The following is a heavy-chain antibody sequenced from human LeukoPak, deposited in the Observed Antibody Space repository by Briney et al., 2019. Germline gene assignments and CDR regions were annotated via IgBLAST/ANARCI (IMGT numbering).Heavy chain of an antibody. J-gene: IGHJ4*02. CDR2: ISGSTTYI. Sequence: NPGGSLRLSCAASGFTFSTYSMNWVRQAPGKGLEWVSSISGSTTYINYADSAKGRFTVSRPNAKNSMYLQMSTLRAEDTAVYYCTRDYGGTEGVFDFWGQGSLVTVSS. CDR1: GFTFSTYS. CDR3: TRDYGGTEGVFDF. V-gene: IGHV3-21*01. D-gene: IGHD1-1*01.